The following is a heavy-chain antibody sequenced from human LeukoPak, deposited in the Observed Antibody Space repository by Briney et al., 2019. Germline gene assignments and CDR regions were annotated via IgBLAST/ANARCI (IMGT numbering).Heavy chain of an antibody. V-gene: IGHV3-23*01. CDR3: VRSRDGYNSNSPLDY. CDR2: ISGSGGTT. J-gene: IGHJ4*02. Sequence: GGSLRLSCAASGFTFSSYAMSWVRQAPGKGLDWVSSISGSGGTTYYADSVKDRLIISRDNSANTLYLQMSSLRAEDTAVYFCVRSRDGYNSNSPLDYWGQGTLVTVSP. CDR1: GFTFSSYA. D-gene: IGHD5-24*01.